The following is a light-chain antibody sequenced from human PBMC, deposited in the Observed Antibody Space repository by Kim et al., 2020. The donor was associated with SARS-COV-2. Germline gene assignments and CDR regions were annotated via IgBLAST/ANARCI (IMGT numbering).Light chain of an antibody. J-gene: IGLJ3*02. V-gene: IGLV3-21*04. CDR1: NIGSKS. CDR3: QVWDRSSDHWV. Sequence: SYELTQPPSVSVAPGKTARITCGGNNIGSKSVHWYQQKPGQAPVLVIYYDSDRPSGIPERFSGSNSGNTATLTIRRVEAGDEADYYCQVWDRSSDHWVFG. CDR2: YDS.